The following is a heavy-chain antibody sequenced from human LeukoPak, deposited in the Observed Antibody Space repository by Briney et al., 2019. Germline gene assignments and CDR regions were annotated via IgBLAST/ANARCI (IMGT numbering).Heavy chain of an antibody. V-gene: IGHV5-51*01. J-gene: IGHJ3*02. D-gene: IGHD3-10*01. CDR3: ARRSGSDALDI. Sequence: GESLKSSCKGSGYSFTSYWIAWVRQMPGKGLEWMGIIYPGDSYTTYSPSFQGQVTISADKSISTAYLQWRSLKASDTAMYYCARRSGSDALDIWGQATMDTVSS. CDR1: GYSFTSYW. CDR2: IYPGDSYT.